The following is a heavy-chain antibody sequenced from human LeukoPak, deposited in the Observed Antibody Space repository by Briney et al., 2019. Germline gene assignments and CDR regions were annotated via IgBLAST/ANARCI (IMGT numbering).Heavy chain of an antibody. V-gene: IGHV3-21*01. Sequence: TGGSLRLSCAASGFTFEDYGMSWVRQAPGKGLEWVSSISSSSSYIYYADSVKGRFTISRDNAKNSLYLQMNSLRAEDTAVYYCAINRPSGSASDYWGQGTLVTVSS. CDR3: AINRPSGSASDY. CDR2: ISSSSSYI. J-gene: IGHJ4*02. D-gene: IGHD1-26*01. CDR1: GFTFEDYG.